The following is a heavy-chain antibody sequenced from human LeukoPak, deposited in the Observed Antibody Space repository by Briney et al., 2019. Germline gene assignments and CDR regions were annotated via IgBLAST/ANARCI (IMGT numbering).Heavy chain of an antibody. Sequence: PSQTLSLTCAVSGGSISSGGYSWSWLRQPPGKGLEWIGYIYHSGSTYYNPSLKSRVTISVDRSKNQFSLKLSSVTAADTAVYYCARVDTVTIYGMDVWGQGTTVTVSS. CDR1: GGSISSGGYS. D-gene: IGHD4-17*01. CDR2: IYHSGST. J-gene: IGHJ6*02. CDR3: ARVDTVTIYGMDV. V-gene: IGHV4-30-2*01.